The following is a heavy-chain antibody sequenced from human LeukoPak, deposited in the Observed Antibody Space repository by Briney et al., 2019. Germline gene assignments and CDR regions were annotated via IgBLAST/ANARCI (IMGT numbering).Heavy chain of an antibody. CDR3: ARDGDYGGNKGAFGI. Sequence: SQTLSLTCTVSGGSFSSSSFYWSWIRQPAGKGLEWIGRIYTSGSSNYNPSLKSRVTISVDRSKNQFSLKLSSVTAADTAVYYCARDGDYGGNKGAFGIWGQGTMVTVSS. CDR2: IYTSGSS. V-gene: IGHV4-61*02. D-gene: IGHD4-23*01. CDR1: GGSFSSSSFY. J-gene: IGHJ3*02.